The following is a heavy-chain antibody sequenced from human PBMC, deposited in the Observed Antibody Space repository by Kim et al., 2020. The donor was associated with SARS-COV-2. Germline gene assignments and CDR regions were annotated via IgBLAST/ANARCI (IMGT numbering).Heavy chain of an antibody. Sequence: GGSLRLSCAASGFTFSSYAMSWVRQAPGKGLEWVSAISGSGGSTYYADSVKGRFTISRDNSKNTLYLQMNSLRAEDTAIYYCAKDRTSRRGTMIVVVTGFGAVDIRGPGKMGTASS. V-gene: IGHV3-23*01. J-gene: IGHJ3*02. CDR3: AKDRTSRRGTMIVVVTGFGAVDI. D-gene: IGHD3-22*01. CDR2: ISGSGGST. CDR1: GFTFSSYA.